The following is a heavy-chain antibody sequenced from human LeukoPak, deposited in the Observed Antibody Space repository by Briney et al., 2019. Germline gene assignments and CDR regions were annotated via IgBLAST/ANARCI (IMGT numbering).Heavy chain of an antibody. D-gene: IGHD4-17*01. CDR2: ISSSGSTI. CDR3: ARDQYGDYEDY. CDR1: GFTFSDYY. V-gene: IGHV3-11*04. Sequence: GGSLRLSCAASGFTFSDYYVGWIRQAPGKGLEWVSYISSSGSTIYYADSVKGRFTISRDNAKNSLYLQMNSLRAEDTAVYYCARDQYGDYEDYWGQGTLVTVSS. J-gene: IGHJ4*02.